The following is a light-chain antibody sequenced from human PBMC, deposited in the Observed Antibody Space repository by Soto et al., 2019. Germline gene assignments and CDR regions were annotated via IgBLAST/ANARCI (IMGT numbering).Light chain of an antibody. CDR3: QQYYNYIT. CDR1: QSVSSN. Sequence: EIVMTQSPATLSVSPGERATLSCWASQSVSSNLAWYQHKPGQAPRLLIYGTSTRASGVPARFSGSGSGTEFTLTISILQSEDFAVYYCQQYYNYITFGQGTRLEIK. J-gene: IGKJ5*01. CDR2: GTS. V-gene: IGKV3-15*01.